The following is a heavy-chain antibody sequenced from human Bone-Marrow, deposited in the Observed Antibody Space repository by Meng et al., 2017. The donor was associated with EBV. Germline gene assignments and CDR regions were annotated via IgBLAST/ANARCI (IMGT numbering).Heavy chain of an antibody. Sequence: LWASGRGVRKPGSSVKCSCPSAGGTFRNYGISWVRQAPGQGLEWMGVIIPSFGTTHFAQKFQGRVTITADESTSTAYMELSSLRSEDTALYYCARDRVASSDILTGHLLLEYWGQGTLVTVSS. CDR2: IIPSFGTT. D-gene: IGHD3-9*01. CDR1: GGTFRNYG. CDR3: ARDRVASSDILTGHLLLEY. V-gene: IGHV1-69*01. J-gene: IGHJ4*02.